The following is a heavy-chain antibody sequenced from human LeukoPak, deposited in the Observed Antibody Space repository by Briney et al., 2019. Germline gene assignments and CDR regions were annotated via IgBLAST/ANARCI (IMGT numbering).Heavy chain of an antibody. D-gene: IGHD6-13*01. Sequence: ASVKVSCKASGYTFTSYDINWVRQATGQGLEWMGWMNPNSGNTGYAQKFQGRVTMTRNTSISTAYMELSSLRSEDTAVYYCASLPGIAAAGGYYYMDVWGKGTTVTVSS. V-gene: IGHV1-8*01. CDR3: ASLPGIAAAGGYYYMDV. J-gene: IGHJ6*03. CDR2: MNPNSGNT. CDR1: GYTFTSYD.